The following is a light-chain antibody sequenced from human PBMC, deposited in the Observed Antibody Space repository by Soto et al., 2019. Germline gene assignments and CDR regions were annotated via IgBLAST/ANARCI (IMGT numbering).Light chain of an antibody. Sequence: DIPMTQSPSTLSASVGDRVTITCRASQSISTWLAWYQQKPGKAPKLLIYKASSLRNGVPSRFSGSGSGTEFTLTIDSLQPDDFASYYCQQYNGYPHTFGQGTKLESK. CDR1: QSISTW. J-gene: IGKJ2*01. CDR2: KAS. V-gene: IGKV1-5*03. CDR3: QQYNGYPHT.